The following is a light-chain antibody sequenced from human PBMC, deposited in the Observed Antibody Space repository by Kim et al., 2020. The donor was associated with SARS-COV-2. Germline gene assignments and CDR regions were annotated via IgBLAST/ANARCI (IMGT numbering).Light chain of an antibody. CDR2: DAS. Sequence: PGEGATLSCRASQSVGRNYLAWYQQKPGRAPRLLIYDASTRATDIPDRFSGSGSGTDFTLTISRLEPEDFAVYYCHQYANSPRTFGQGTKVDIK. V-gene: IGKV3-20*01. CDR1: QSVGRNY. CDR3: HQYANSPRT. J-gene: IGKJ1*01.